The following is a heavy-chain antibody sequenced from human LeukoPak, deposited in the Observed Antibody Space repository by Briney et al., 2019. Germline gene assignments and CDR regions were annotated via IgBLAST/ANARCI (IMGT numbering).Heavy chain of an antibody. Sequence: RASETLSLTCAVYGGSFSGYYWSWIRQPPGKGLEWIGEINHSGSTNYNPSLKSRVTISVDTSKNQFSLKLSSVTAADTAVYYCARHRYYYGSGRPFDPWGQGTLVTVSS. J-gene: IGHJ5*02. CDR2: INHSGST. CDR1: GGSFSGYY. CDR3: ARHRYYYGSGRPFDP. D-gene: IGHD3-10*01. V-gene: IGHV4-34*01.